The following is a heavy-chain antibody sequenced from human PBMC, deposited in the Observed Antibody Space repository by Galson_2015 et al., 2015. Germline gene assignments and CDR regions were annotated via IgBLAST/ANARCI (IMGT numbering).Heavy chain of an antibody. CDR2: IYWDDDK. J-gene: IGHJ3*02. CDR1: GFSLSTSGVG. D-gene: IGHD2-2*01. CDR3: AHSRYCSSTSCYIPHAFDI. Sequence: PALVNPTQTLTLTCTFSGFSLSTSGVGVGWIRQPPGKALEWLALIYWDDDKRYSPSLKSRLTITKDTSKNQVVLTMTNMDPVDTATYYCAHSRYCSSTSCYIPHAFDIWGQGTMVTVSS. V-gene: IGHV2-5*02.